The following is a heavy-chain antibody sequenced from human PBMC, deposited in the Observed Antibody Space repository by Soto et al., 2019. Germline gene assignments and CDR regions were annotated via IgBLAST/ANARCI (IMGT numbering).Heavy chain of an antibody. CDR1: GYTFTSYG. Sequence: GASVKVSCKASGYTFTSYGISWVRQAPGQGLEWMGGIIPIFGTANYAQKFQGRVTITADESTSTAYMELSSLRSEDTAVYYCARSSGGAYYSDSSGYYDYWRQGTLLTVSS. CDR3: ARSSGGAYYSDSSGYYDY. V-gene: IGHV1-69*13. CDR2: IIPIFGTA. D-gene: IGHD3-22*01. J-gene: IGHJ4*02.